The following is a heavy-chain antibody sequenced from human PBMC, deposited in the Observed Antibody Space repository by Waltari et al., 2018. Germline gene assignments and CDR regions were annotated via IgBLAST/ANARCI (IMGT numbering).Heavy chain of an antibody. J-gene: IGHJ6*02. D-gene: IGHD1-1*01. CDR3: ARPAWNDPPYYYGMDV. CDR1: GFKFSSYG. CDR2: IWYDGSNT. V-gene: IGHV3-33*01. Sequence: QVQVVESGGGAVQPGQSLRLSCVTSGFKFSSYGRQGVRQAPGKGLEWVAVIWYDGSNTDYRESVKGRFTISRDNVKNTVDLQMNNLRVEDTAVYYCARPAWNDPPYYYGMDVWGPGTTVSVSS.